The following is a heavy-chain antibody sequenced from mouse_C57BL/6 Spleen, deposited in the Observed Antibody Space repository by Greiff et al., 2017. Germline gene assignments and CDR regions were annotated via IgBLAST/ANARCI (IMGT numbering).Heavy chain of an antibody. CDR3: AITTVVATRSYAMDD. CDR1: GFTFSDYG. Sequence: EVKLMESGGGLVKPGGSLKLSCAASGFTFSDYGMHWVRQAPEKGLEWVAYISSGSSTIYYADTVKGRFTISRDNAKNTLFLQMTSLRSEDTAMYYCAITTVVATRSYAMDDWGQGTSVTVSS. D-gene: IGHD1-1*01. J-gene: IGHJ4*01. CDR2: ISSGSSTI. V-gene: IGHV5-17*01.